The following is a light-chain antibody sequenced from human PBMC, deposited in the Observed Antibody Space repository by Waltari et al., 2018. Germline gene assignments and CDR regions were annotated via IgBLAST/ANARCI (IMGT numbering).Light chain of an antibody. CDR3: QQSYTTPYT. Sequence: DIQMTQSPSSLSASVGDRVTITCRASQSISTYLNWYQQRLGKVPKVLIYGASSLQSGVPSRFSGSGSGTDFTLTISSLQPEDFATYYCQQSYTTPYTFGQGTKLEIK. CDR1: QSISTY. J-gene: IGKJ2*01. CDR2: GAS. V-gene: IGKV1-39*01.